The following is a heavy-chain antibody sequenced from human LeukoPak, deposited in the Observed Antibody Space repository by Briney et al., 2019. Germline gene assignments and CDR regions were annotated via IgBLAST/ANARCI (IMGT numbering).Heavy chain of an antibody. J-gene: IGHJ4*02. CDR1: GYTFTGYY. D-gene: IGHD3-3*01. CDR2: INPNSGGT. CDR3: AREYYDFWSGYYSA. Sequence: GASVKVSCKASGYTFTGYYMHWVRQAPGPGLEGMGWINPNSGGTNYAQKFQGGVTMTRDTSISTAYMELSRLRSDDTAVYYCAREYYDFWSGYYSAWGQGTLVTVSS. V-gene: IGHV1-2*02.